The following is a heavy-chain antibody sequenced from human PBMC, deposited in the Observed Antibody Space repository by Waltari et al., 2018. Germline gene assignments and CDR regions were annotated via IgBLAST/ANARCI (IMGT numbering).Heavy chain of an antibody. V-gene: IGHV3-30*04. CDR3: ARDYCDRTNCHGMDV. D-gene: IGHD3-22*01. Sequence: QVQLVESGGGVVQPGRSLRLSCEASEFTFSSYAMHWVRQAPGKGLEWVAVISYNERNIYYVDSVKGRFTISRDNSKKMLYLQMNSLRAEDTAVYYCARDYCDRTNCHGMDVWGRGTTVTVSS. CDR2: ISYNERNI. CDR1: EFTFSSYA. J-gene: IGHJ6*02.